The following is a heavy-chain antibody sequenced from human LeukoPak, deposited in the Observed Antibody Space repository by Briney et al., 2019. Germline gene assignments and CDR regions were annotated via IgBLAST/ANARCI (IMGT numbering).Heavy chain of an antibody. CDR2: ISYDGSNK. Sequence: GGSLRLSCAASGFTFSTHGMHWVRQAPGKGLEWVAVISYDGSNKYYADSVKGRFTISRDNSKNTLYLQMNSLRAEDTAVCYCAKGREQLWLRSYFDYWGQGTLVTVSS. J-gene: IGHJ4*02. CDR3: AKGREQLWLRSYFDY. CDR1: GFTFSTHG. V-gene: IGHV3-30*18. D-gene: IGHD5-18*01.